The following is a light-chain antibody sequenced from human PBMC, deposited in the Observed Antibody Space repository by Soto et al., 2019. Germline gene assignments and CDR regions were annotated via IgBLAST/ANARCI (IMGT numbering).Light chain of an antibody. CDR3: QTWGTGIQV. Sequence: QPVLTQSPSASASLGASVKLTCTLSSGQRKYAIAWHQQKPEKGPRYLMRVNSDGSHIRGDGIPDRFSGSSSGTERYLTISSLQSEDEADYYCQTWGTGIQVFGTGTKLTV. CDR1: SGQRKYA. CDR2: VNSDGSH. J-gene: IGLJ1*01. V-gene: IGLV4-69*01.